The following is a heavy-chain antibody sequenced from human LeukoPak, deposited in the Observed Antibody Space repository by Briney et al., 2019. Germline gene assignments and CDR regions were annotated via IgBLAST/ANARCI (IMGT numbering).Heavy chain of an antibody. CDR3: ARSRGAGPGAYFDY. CDR2: IRNSGGYT. Sequence: GGSLRLSCACSGFTFGDDYMSWIRQAPGQGLDWVSYIRNSGGYTNYADSVAGRFPISRDNAATSLYLQMTSLRAEATAVYYCARSRGAGPGAYFDYSGQGTLVTVTS. V-gene: IGHV3-11*03. J-gene: IGHJ4*02. CDR1: GFTFGDDY. D-gene: IGHD6-19*01.